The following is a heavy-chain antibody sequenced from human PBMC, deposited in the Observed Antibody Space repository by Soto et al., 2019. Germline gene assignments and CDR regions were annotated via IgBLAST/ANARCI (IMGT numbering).Heavy chain of an antibody. Sequence: EVQLLESGGGLVQPGGSLRLSCAASGFTFSSYAMSWVRQAPGKGLEWVSAISGSGCSTYYADSVKGRFTISRDNTKNTRYLQMNSLRADDTGVYYCATWELRYFDWSGPVDYWVQGSLVTVSS. J-gene: IGHJ4*02. CDR3: ATWELRYFDWSGPVDY. CDR1: GFTFSSYA. D-gene: IGHD3-9*01. V-gene: IGHV3-23*01. CDR2: ISGSGCST.